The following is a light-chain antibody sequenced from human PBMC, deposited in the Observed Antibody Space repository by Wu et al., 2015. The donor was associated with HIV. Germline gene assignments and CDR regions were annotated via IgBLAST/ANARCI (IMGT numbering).Light chain of an antibody. CDR2: DAS. Sequence: AIQLTQSPSSLSASIGDRVNITCRASQDIFTYLAWYQQSPGKAPRVLIYDASTLQSGVSSRFSGSGSGTHFTLTISGLRREDFAVYFCQQLNSFPLTFGQGSRLEI. CDR1: QDIFTY. J-gene: IGKJ5*01. V-gene: IGKV1-13*02. CDR3: QQLNSFPLT.